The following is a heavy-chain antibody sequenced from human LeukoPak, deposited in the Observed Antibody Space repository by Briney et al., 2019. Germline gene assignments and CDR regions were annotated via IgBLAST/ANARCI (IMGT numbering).Heavy chain of an antibody. V-gene: IGHV1-69*05. CDR1: GGTFSSYA. J-gene: IGHJ5*02. D-gene: IGHD2-15*01. CDR3: ARDGRPKLGYCSGGSCLGLDWFDP. Sequence: SVKVSCKASGGTFSSYAISWVRQAPGQGLEWMGGIIPIFGTANYAQKFQGRVTITTDESTSAAYMELSSLRSEDTAVYYRARDGRPKLGYCSGGSCLGLDWFDPWGQGTLVTVSS. CDR2: IIPIFGTA.